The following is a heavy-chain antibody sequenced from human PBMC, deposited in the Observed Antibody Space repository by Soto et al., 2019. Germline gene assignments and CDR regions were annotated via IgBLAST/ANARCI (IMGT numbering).Heavy chain of an antibody. CDR2: MNPNSGNT. J-gene: IGHJ3*02. Sequence: GASVKVSCKASAYTFTSYDINWVRQATGQGLEWMGWMNPNSGNTGYAQKFQGRVTMTRNTSISTAYMELSSLRSEDTAVYYCARDGLKGCSGGSCYSGAFDIWGQGTMVTVSS. CDR1: AYTFTSYD. V-gene: IGHV1-8*01. D-gene: IGHD2-15*01. CDR3: ARDGLKGCSGGSCYSGAFDI.